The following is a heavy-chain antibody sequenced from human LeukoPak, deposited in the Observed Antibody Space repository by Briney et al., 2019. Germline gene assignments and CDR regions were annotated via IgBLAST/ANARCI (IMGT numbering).Heavy chain of an antibody. V-gene: IGHV3-7*03. CDR2: IKQDGSEK. Sequence: GGSLRLSCAASGLTFSNYWMDWVRQAPGKGLEWVANIKQDGSEKNYVDSVKGRFIISRDNAKNSLYLQMNTLRANDTAVYYCARDGFGTGSNWGQGTLVTVSS. CDR1: GLTFSNYW. CDR3: ARDGFGTGSN. J-gene: IGHJ4*02. D-gene: IGHD3-16*01.